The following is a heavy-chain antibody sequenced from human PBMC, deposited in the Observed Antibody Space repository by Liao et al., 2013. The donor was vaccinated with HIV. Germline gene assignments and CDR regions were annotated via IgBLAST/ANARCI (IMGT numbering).Heavy chain of an antibody. CDR2: IYTSGST. V-gene: IGHV4-61*02. J-gene: IGHJ4*02. CDR3: ARGLWFGELVSLDY. Sequence: QVQLQESGPGLVKPSQTLSLTCTVSGGSISSGSYYWSWIRQPAGKGLEWIGRIYTSGSTYYNPSLKSRVTISVDTSKNQFSLKLSSVTAADTAVYYCARGLWFGELVSLDYWGQGTLVTVSS. CDR1: GGSISSGSYY. D-gene: IGHD3-10*01.